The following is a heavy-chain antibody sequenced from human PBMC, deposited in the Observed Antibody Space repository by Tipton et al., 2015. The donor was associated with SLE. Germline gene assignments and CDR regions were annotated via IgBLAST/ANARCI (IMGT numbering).Heavy chain of an antibody. CDR3: ARRDYYDSSFY. J-gene: IGHJ4*02. V-gene: IGHV4-39*07. CDR1: NDSISSGNYY. Sequence: TLSLTCTVPNDSISSGNYYWDWIRQSPGKGLEWIGSIYYSGSTYNNPSLKSRVIISVDTSKNQFSVTLSSVTAADTAVYYCARRDYYDSSFYWGQGTLVTVSS. D-gene: IGHD3-22*01. CDR2: IYYSGST.